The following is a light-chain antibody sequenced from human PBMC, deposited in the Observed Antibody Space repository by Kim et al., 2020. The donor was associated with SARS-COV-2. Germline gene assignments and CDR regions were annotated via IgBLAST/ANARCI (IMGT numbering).Light chain of an antibody. V-gene: IGKV2-28*01. Sequence: IVMTQSPLSLPVSPGEPASISCRSSESLLHHNGYNYLHWFVQKPGQSPQFLILLGSTRASGVPDRFSGGGSGTDFTLKINRVQADDVGVYYCMQNLRTLTFGGGTQVEIK. CDR1: ESLLHHNGYNY. CDR2: LGS. J-gene: IGKJ4*01. CDR3: MQNLRTLT.